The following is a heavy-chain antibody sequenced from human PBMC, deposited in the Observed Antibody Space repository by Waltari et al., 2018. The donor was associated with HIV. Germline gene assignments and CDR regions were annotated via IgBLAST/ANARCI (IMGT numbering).Heavy chain of an antibody. CDR2: LSGRGSTA. Sequence: EVQLLESGGGLVQPGGSLRLSCAAFGCTFGNFAMSWVRQAPGKGPEWVSALSGRGSTASYADYVKGRFTISRDFSNNTLFLQMNNLRAEDTAVYFCAKSMRDLRPSAFDVWGQGTMVAISS. CDR3: AKSMRDLRPSAFDV. J-gene: IGHJ3*01. CDR1: GCTFGNFA. V-gene: IGHV3-23*01. D-gene: IGHD2-8*01.